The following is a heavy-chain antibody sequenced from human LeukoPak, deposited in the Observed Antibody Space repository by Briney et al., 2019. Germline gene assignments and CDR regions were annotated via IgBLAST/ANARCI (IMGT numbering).Heavy chain of an antibody. CDR2: IIPIFGTA. J-gene: IGHJ4*02. D-gene: IGHD4-17*01. Sequence: SVKVSCKASGGTFSSYAISWVRQAPGQGLEWMGGIIPIFGTANYAQKFQGRVTMTRDTSISTAYMELSRLRSDDTAVYYCQCGYGDYTENYWGQGTLVTVSS. CDR3: QCGYGDYTENY. V-gene: IGHV1-69*05. CDR1: GGTFSSYA.